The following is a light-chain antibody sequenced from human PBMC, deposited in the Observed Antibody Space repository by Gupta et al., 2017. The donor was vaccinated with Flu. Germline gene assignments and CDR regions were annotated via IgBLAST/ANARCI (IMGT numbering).Light chain of an antibody. CDR1: TSNIGGNT. CDR3: AAWDDSLNGLV. CDR2: SSH. Sequence: QSVLTQPPSASETPGQRVTISCSGSTSNIGGNTVNWYQQVPGTAPKLLSHSSHQRPSGVPDRFAGSKSGTSASLAISGLQSEDEADDYGAAWDDSLNGLVCGGGTKLT. V-gene: IGLV1-44*01. J-gene: IGLJ3*02.